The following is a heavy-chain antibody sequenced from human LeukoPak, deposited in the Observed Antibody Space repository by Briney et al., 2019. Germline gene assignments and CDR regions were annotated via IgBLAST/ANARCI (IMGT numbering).Heavy chain of an antibody. CDR3: ADSSRGAWYFDL. CDR2: IYSGGST. Sequence: PGGSLRLSCAASGSTVSSNYMSWVRQAPGKGLEWVSVIYSGGSTYYADSVKGRFTISRDNSENTLYLQMNSLRAEDTAVYYCADSSRGAWYFDLWGRGTLVTVSS. V-gene: IGHV3-53*01. D-gene: IGHD3-22*01. J-gene: IGHJ2*01. CDR1: GSTVSSNY.